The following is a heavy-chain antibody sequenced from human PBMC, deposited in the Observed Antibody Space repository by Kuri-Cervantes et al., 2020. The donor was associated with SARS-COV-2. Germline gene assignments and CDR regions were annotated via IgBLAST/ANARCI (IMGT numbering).Heavy chain of an antibody. J-gene: IGHJ4*02. V-gene: IGHV3-43D*03. CDR1: GFTFDDYA. CDR2: VSWDGGST. D-gene: IGHD5-12*01. Sequence: GGSLRLSCAASGFTFDDYAMHWVRQAPGKGLEWVSLVSWDGGSTYYADSVKGRFTISRDNAKNSLYLQMNSLRAEDTAVYYCAREGRGYAYFDYWGQGTLVTVSS. CDR3: AREGRGYAYFDY.